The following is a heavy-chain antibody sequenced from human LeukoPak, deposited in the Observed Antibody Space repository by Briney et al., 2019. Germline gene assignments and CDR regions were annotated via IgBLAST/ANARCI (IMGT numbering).Heavy chain of an antibody. CDR2: INPNSGGT. D-gene: IGHD3-22*01. CDR1: GYTFSGQY. Sequence: ASVKVSCKASGYTFSGQYMHWVRQAPGQGLEWMGWINPNSGGTNYAQKFQGRVTMTRDTSISTAYMELSRLKSDDTAVYYCARSQTYYDSSGYYVPRWYFDYWGQGTLVTVSS. J-gene: IGHJ4*02. CDR3: ARSQTYYDSSGYYVPRWYFDY. V-gene: IGHV1-2*02.